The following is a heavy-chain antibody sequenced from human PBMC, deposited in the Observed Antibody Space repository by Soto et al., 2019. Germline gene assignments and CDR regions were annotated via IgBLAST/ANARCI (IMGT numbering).Heavy chain of an antibody. CDR2: IYGDDDK. CDR3: GNAYYYDRSGSFHFDY. J-gene: IGHJ4*02. CDR1: GFSLTTSGVG. V-gene: IGHV2-5*02. D-gene: IGHD3-22*01. Sequence: QITLKESGPTVVKPTQTLTLTCTFSGFSLTTSGVGVGWIRQPPGKALEWLTLIYGDDDKRYNPSLTGTLTITKETSKNQVVPTVTTMDPVDRGTYYCGNAYYYDRSGSFHFDYWGQGNLVTVPS.